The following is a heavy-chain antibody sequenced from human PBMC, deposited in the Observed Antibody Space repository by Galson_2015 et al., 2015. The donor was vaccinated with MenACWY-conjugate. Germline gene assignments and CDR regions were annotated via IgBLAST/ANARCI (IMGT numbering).Heavy chain of an antibody. D-gene: IGHD2/OR15-2a*01. J-gene: IGHJ5*02. CDR2: ITGSGGTT. V-gene: IGHV3-23*01. CDR1: GFTFTTYA. CDR3: TRDRKGLIASVPSNWFDP. Sequence: LRLSCAASGFTFTTYAMSWVRQAPGKELEWVSAITGSGGTTYYADSVKGRFTISRDNAKNTLILQMNSLRVEDTAVYYCTRDRKGLIASVPSNWFDPWGQGTLVTVSS.